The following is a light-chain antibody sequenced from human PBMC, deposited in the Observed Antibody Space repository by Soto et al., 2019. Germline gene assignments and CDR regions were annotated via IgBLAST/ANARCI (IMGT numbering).Light chain of an antibody. V-gene: IGLV1-44*01. CDR3: AAWDVSLVV. Sequence: QAVVTKPPAASGTPGQRVTISCSGSSSNIGTNTVIWYQQLPGAAPKLLIYSDNQRPSGVPDRFSGSKSGTSASLAISGLQSEDEADYYCAAWDVSLVVFGGGTKVTVL. CDR2: SDN. J-gene: IGLJ2*01. CDR1: SSNIGTNT.